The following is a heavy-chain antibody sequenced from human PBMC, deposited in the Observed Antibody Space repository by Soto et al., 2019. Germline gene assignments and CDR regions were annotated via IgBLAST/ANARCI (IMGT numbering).Heavy chain of an antibody. CDR1: GYNFSGYW. V-gene: IGHV5-51*01. CDR2: IFPADSGT. CDR3: ARSKRGYYDSSGYAFDY. J-gene: IGHJ4*02. Sequence: GESLKISCKGFGYNFSGYWIAWVRQMPGKGLEWMGIIFPADSGTRYSPSFQGQVTISADKSISTAYLQWSSLKASDTAMYYCARSKRGYYDSSGYAFDYWGQGTLVTVSS. D-gene: IGHD3-22*01.